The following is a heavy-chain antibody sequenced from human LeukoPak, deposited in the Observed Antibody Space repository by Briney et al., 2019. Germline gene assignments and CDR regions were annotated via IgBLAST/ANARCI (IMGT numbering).Heavy chain of an antibody. CDR1: GYTFTNYG. V-gene: IGHV1-18*01. CDR2: ISANNGNT. Sequence: ASVNVSCTASGYTFTNYGISWVRQAPGQWLEWMGWISANNGNTNYAQKLQGRVTVTTDTSTTTAYMELRSLRSDDTAVYYCARDLYSTGWYGYWGQGTLVTVSS. J-gene: IGHJ4*02. CDR3: ARDLYSTGWYGY. D-gene: IGHD6-19*01.